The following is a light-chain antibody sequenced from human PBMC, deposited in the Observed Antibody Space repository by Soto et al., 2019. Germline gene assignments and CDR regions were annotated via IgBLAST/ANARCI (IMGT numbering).Light chain of an antibody. Sequence: QSALTQPASVSGSPGQSITISCTGTSSDVGSYNYVSWHQQHPGQAPRLMIYEVTHRASGVPDRFSASKSGNTASLTISGLQPGDEADYYCSSYRSSSTYVFGTGTKLTV. CDR1: SSDVGSYNY. CDR2: EVT. CDR3: SSYRSSSTYV. V-gene: IGLV2-14*01. J-gene: IGLJ1*01.